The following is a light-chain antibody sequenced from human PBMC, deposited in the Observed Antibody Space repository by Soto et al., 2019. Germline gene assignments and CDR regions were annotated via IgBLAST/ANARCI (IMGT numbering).Light chain of an antibody. J-gene: IGKJ1*01. Sequence: DIQLTQSPSFLSVSVGDRVTLTCRASQGISSDLACYQQKPGEAPNILIYAASTLQSGVPSKFSGSGCGAEFLLTISRRQHEDFATYHCQQVHSDPRTFGQGTKVDIQ. V-gene: IGKV1-9*01. CDR2: AAS. CDR1: QGISSD. CDR3: QQVHSDPRT.